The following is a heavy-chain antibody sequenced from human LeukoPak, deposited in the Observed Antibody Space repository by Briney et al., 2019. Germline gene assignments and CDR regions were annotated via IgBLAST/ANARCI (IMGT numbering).Heavy chain of an antibody. J-gene: IGHJ4*02. CDR3: ARDRGGSGSYYPYFDY. CDR2: IYYSGNT. Sequence: SETLSLTCTVSGGPISSYYWNWLRQPPGEGLEWIGYIYYSGNTNYNPSLKSRVTISVDTSKNQFSLKLSSVTAADTAVYYCARDRGGSGSYYPYFDYWGQGTLVTVSS. D-gene: IGHD3-10*01. V-gene: IGHV4-59*01. CDR1: GGPISSYY.